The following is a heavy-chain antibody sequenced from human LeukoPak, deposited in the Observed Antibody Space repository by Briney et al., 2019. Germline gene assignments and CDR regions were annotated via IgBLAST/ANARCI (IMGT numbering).Heavy chain of an antibody. V-gene: IGHV1-18*01. CDR1: GYTFTSYG. D-gene: IGHD5-12*01. Sequence: GASVKVSCKASGYTFTSYGISWVRQAPGQGLEWMGWISAYNGNTNYAQKLQGRVTMTTDTSTSTAYMELRSLRSDDTAVYYCARDLTFDVDPDYFDYWGQGTLVTVSS. CDR3: ARDLTFDVDPDYFDY. CDR2: ISAYNGNT. J-gene: IGHJ4*02.